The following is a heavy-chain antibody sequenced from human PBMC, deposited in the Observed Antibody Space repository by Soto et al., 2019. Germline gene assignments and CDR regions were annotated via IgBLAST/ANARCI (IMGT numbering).Heavy chain of an antibody. J-gene: IGHJ4*02. CDR1: GYTFTSYG. CDR2: ISAYNGNT. D-gene: IGHD3-22*01. V-gene: IGHV1-18*01. CDR3: ARDRDSGSPYYFDY. Sequence: ASVKVSCKASGYTFTSYGISWVRQAPGQGLEWMGWISAYNGNTNYAQKLQGRVTITTDKSTSTAYMELSSLRSEDTAVYYCARDRDSGSPYYFDYWGQGTLVTVSS.